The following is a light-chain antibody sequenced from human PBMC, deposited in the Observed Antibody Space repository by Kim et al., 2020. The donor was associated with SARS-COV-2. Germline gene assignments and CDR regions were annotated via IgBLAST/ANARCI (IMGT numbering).Light chain of an antibody. CDR2: QDS. J-gene: IGLJ2*01. CDR3: QAWDSSTGGVV. CDR1: KLGDKY. V-gene: IGLV3-1*01. Sequence: SYELTQPPSVSVSPGQTASITCSGDKLGDKYACWYQQKPGQSPVLVIYQDSKRPSGIPERFSGSNSGNTATLTISGTQAMDEADYYGQAWDSSTGGVVFG.